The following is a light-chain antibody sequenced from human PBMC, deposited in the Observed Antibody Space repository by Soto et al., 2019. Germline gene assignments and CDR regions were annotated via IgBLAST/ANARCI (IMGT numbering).Light chain of an antibody. CDR1: SSDVGRYNY. CDR2: EVS. Sequence: LPQPPSASGSPGQSVTISCTGTSSDVGRYNYISWYQQHPGKAPKLMIYEVSKRPSGVPDRFSGSKSGNTASLTVSGLQAEDEADYYCSSYAGSSHYVFGTGTKVTVL. V-gene: IGLV2-8*01. CDR3: SSYAGSSHYV. J-gene: IGLJ1*01.